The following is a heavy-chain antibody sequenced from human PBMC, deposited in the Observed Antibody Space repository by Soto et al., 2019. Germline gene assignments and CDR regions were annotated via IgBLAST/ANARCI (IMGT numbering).Heavy chain of an antibody. CDR2: INGGGNSP. V-gene: IGHV3-23*01. D-gene: IGHD1-26*01. CDR3: TAHEYPSVG. Sequence: PGGSLRLSCAASGFTFSNYAVSWVRQAPGKGLEWVSSINGGGNSPSYADSVKGRFTISRDNSKNTLYLQMSSLRAEDSAVYYFTAHEYPSVGWGPGTLVTVSS. CDR1: GFTFSNYA. J-gene: IGHJ4*02.